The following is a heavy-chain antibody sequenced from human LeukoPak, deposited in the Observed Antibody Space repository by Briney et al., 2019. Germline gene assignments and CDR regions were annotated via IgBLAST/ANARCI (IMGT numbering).Heavy chain of an antibody. CDR3: ARPAHYGDKSNYYYYYMDV. CDR2: ISSSGSSI. Sequence: GGSLRLSCAASGFIFSDYYMSWIRQAPGKGLEWVSYISSSGSSIYYADSVKGRFTISRDNAKNTLYLQMNSLRAEDTAVYYCARPAHYGDKSNYYYYYMDVWGKGTTVTISS. J-gene: IGHJ6*03. V-gene: IGHV3-11*04. CDR1: GFIFSDYY. D-gene: IGHD4-23*01.